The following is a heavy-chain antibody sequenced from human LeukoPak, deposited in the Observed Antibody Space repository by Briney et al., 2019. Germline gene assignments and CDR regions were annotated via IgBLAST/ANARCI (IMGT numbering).Heavy chain of an antibody. Sequence: SETLSLTCTVSGGSISSGGYYWSWIRQPPGKGLEWIGYIYHSGSTYYNSSLKSRVTISVDRSKNQFSLKLSSVTAADTAVYYCARVLQQLDGYDYWGQGTLVTVSS. CDR2: IYHSGST. CDR3: ARVLQQLDGYDY. CDR1: GGSISSGGYY. V-gene: IGHV4-30-2*01. D-gene: IGHD6-13*01. J-gene: IGHJ4*02.